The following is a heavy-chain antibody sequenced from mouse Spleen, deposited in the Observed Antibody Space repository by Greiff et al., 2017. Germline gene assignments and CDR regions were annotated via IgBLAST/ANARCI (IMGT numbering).Heavy chain of an antibody. CDR1: GFTFKDTY. D-gene: IGHD3-2*01. Sequence: EVKVVESGAELVKPGASVKLSCTASGFTFKDTYMHWVKQRPEQGLEWIGRIDPANGNTKYDPKLQGKATITADTSSNTAYLQLSSLTSEDTAVYYCARGGDRWYFDVWGAGTTVTVSS. CDR3: ARGGDRWYFDV. J-gene: IGHJ1*01. CDR2: IDPANGNT. V-gene: IGHV14-3*02.